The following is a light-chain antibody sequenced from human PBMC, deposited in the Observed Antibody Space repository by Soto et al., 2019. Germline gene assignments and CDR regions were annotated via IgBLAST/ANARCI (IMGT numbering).Light chain of an antibody. CDR1: SSDVGAYNY. J-gene: IGLJ2*01. Sequence: QSVLTQPPSASGSPGQSVTISCTGTSSDVGAYNYVSWYQQHPGKAPKVMIHEVSKRPSGVPDRFSGSKSGNTASLTVSGLQAEDEADYYCSSFAGSNSFVIFGGGTKVTVL. CDR2: EVS. V-gene: IGLV2-8*01. CDR3: SSFAGSNSFVI.